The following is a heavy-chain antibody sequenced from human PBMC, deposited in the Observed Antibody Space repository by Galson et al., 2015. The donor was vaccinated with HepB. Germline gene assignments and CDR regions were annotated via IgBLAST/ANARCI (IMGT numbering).Heavy chain of an antibody. CDR2: ISYDGRNK. CDR3: AREGADSSLDY. CDR1: GFTFSSYA. D-gene: IGHD6-19*01. Sequence: SLRLSCAVSGFTFSSYAVHWVRQAPGKGLEWVAVISYDGRNKYYGDSVKGRFTISRNNSKNTVYLQMNSLRAEDTAMYYCAREGADSSLDYRGQGTLVTVSS. J-gene: IGHJ4*02. V-gene: IGHV3-30*04.